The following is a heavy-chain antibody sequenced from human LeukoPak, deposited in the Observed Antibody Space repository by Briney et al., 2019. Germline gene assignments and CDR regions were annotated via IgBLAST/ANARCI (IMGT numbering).Heavy chain of an antibody. V-gene: IGHV3-74*01. D-gene: IGHD6-19*01. CDR3: ARETAVAGTYYSDY. CDR2: INTDGSST. J-gene: IGHJ4*02. CDR1: GFTFSSYW. Sequence: GGSLRLSCAASGFTFSSYWMHWVRQAPGKGLVWVSCINTDGSSTSYADSVKGRFTISRDNAKNTLYLQMNSLRAEDTAVYYCARETAVAGTYYSDYWGQGTLVTVSS.